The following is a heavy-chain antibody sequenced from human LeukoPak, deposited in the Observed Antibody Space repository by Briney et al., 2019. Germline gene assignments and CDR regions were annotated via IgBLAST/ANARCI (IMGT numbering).Heavy chain of an antibody. CDR2: ISDHNANT. V-gene: IGHV1-18*01. J-gene: IGHJ6*02. D-gene: IGHD1-26*01. CDR1: GYSFTIYG. Sequence: ASVSVSCKASGYSFTIYGISGGRQAPGQGGEWVGWISDHNANTNYAQKVQGRVTMTTDTSRSTAYMEVRSLRSDDTAVYYCARDHSGNYYVVPGADYYYGMDVWGQGTTVTVSS. CDR3: ARDHSGNYYVVPGADYYYGMDV.